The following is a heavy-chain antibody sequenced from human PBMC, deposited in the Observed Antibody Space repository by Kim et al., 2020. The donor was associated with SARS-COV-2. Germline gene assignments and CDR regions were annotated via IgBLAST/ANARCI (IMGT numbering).Heavy chain of an antibody. CDR3: ARGGSGSQT. J-gene: IGHJ4*02. Sequence: NTTYAQKLQGRVTMTTDTSTSTAYMELRSLRSDDTAVYYCARGGSGSQTWGQGTLVTVSS. D-gene: IGHD3-10*01. CDR2: NT. V-gene: IGHV1-18*01.